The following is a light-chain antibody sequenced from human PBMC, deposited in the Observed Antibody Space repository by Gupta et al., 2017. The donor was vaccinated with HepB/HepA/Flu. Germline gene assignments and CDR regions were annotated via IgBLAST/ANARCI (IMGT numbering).Light chain of an antibody. V-gene: IGKV3-11*01. Sequence: IVLTPSQATLSLSPGEIATLSCRASQSVGSDLAWYKQKPGQAPMLRIYDASTRATGIPARFSGSGSGTYFTLTISSLEPEDFSVYYCQQRCYCVTFGPGTKVDIK. CDR3: QQRCYCVT. CDR1: QSVGSD. J-gene: IGKJ3*01. CDR2: DAS.